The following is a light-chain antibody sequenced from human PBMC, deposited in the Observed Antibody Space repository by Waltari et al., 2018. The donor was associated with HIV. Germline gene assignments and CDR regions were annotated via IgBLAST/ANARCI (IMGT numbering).Light chain of an antibody. J-gene: IGLJ2*01. Sequence: SALTQPAPVSGSPGQSITISCTGTPSDAGGHNNVSWYQQHPGKAPKLMIYEVSNRPSGVSNRFSGSKSGNTASLTISGLQAEDEADYYCSSYTSSSTVVFGGGTKLTVL. CDR1: PSDAGGHNN. V-gene: IGLV2-14*01. CDR3: SSYTSSSTVV. CDR2: EVS.